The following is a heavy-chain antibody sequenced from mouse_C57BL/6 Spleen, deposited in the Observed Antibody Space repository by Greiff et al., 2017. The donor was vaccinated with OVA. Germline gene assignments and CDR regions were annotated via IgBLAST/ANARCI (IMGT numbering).Heavy chain of an antibody. CDR3: ARDGDSSNY. CDR2: ISYDGSN. CDR1: GYSITSGYY. D-gene: IGHD3-2*02. V-gene: IGHV3-6*01. J-gene: IGHJ2*01. Sequence: EVKLMESGPGLVKPSQSLSLTCSVTGYSITSGYYWNWIRQFPGNKLEWMGYISYDGSNNYNPSLKNRISITRDTSKNQFFLKLNSVTTEDTATYYCARDGDSSNYWGQGTTLTVSS.